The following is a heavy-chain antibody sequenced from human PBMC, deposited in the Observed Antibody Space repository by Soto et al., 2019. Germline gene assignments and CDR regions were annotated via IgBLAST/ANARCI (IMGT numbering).Heavy chain of an antibody. CDR1: GFSFSSYG. CDR2: IWYDGSNK. D-gene: IGHD1-26*01. V-gene: IGHV3-33*03. J-gene: IGHJ3*01. Sequence: VGSLRLSCAASGFSFSSYGMHWVRQAPGKGLDWVAVIWYDGSNKYYAESVKGRFTISRDNSKNTLYVQMNSLTVEDTAVYYCARAQYTGSYFDACDVWGQGTMVTVSS. CDR3: ARAQYTGSYFDACDV.